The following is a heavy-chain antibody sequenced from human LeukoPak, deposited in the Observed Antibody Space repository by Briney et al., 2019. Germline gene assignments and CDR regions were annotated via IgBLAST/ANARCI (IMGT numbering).Heavy chain of an antibody. CDR1: GFTFNRDW. J-gene: IGHJ4*02. V-gene: IGHV3-30*18. CDR3: AKGASRVCSGGSCYLDY. Sequence: RAGGSLRLSCTASGFTFNRDWTAWVRQAPGKGLEWVAVISYDGSNKYYADSVKGRFTISRDNSKNTLYLQMNSLRAEDTAVYYCAKGASRVCSGGSCYLDYWGQGTLVTVSS. CDR2: ISYDGSNK. D-gene: IGHD2-15*01.